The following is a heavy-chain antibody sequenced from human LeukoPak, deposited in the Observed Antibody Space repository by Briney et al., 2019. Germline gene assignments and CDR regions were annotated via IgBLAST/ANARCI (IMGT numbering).Heavy chain of an antibody. D-gene: IGHD4-17*01. J-gene: IGHJ3*02. V-gene: IGHV3-21*01. CDR2: ISSSSSSYI. Sequence: PGGSLRLSCAASGFTFGDYGLSWVRQAPGKGLEWVSSISSSSSSYIYYADSVKGRFTISRDNAKNSLYLQMNSLRAEDTAVYYCASAPPFYGDYGFDAFDIWGQGTMVTVSS. CDR1: GFTFGDYG. CDR3: ASAPPFYGDYGFDAFDI.